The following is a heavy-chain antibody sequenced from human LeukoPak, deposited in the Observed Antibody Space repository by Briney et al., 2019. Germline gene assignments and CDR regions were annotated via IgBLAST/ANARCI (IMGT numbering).Heavy chain of an antibody. V-gene: IGHV1-18*01. CDR1: GYTFTSYG. CDR3: ARGPYCSGGTCYSQYFDY. J-gene: IGHJ4*02. CDR2: ISAYNGNT. D-gene: IGHD2-15*01. Sequence: ASGKVSCKASGYTFTSYGISWVRQAPGQGLEWLGWISAYNGNTNYAQKLQGRVTMTTDTSTSTAYMELRSLRSDDTAVYYCARGPYCSGGTCYSQYFDYWGQGTLVTVSS.